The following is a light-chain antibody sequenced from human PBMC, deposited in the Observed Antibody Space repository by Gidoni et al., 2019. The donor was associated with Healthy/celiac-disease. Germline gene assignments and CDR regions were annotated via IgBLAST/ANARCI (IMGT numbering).Light chain of an antibody. CDR1: QGISSY. V-gene: IGKV1-8*01. Sequence: AIRMTQSPSSFSASTGDRVTITCRASQGISSYLAWYQQKPGKAPKLLIYASSTLQSGVPSRFSGSGSGTDFTLTISCLQSEDFATYYCQPYYSYPPTFGGGTKVESK. CDR2: ASS. CDR3: QPYYSYPPT. J-gene: IGKJ4*01.